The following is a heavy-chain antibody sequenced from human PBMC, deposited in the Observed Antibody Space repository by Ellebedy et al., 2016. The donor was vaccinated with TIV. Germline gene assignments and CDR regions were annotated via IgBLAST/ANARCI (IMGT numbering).Heavy chain of an antibody. CDR3: AKWVSWGAAGYFDY. CDR1: GFTFGGFG. Sequence: GESLKISXVGSGFTFGGFGIHWVRQAPGKGLEWVAVVSYDGNKKFYSDSVKGRFTISRDNSKNTVYLQMDILRAEDTAVYYCAKWVSWGAAGYFDYWGQGTLVTVSS. J-gene: IGHJ4*02. CDR2: VSYDGNKK. V-gene: IGHV3-30*18. D-gene: IGHD6-13*01.